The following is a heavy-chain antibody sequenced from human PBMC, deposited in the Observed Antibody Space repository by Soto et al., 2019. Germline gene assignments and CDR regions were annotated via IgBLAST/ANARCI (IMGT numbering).Heavy chain of an antibody. CDR2: IWYDGSKK. Sequence: QVQLVESGGGVVQPGRSLRLSCAASGFTFSTYGIHWVRQAPGKGLEWLAVIWYDGSKKYYADSVQGRFTISRDNSKNXGYLQMNSLRAEDTAVYYCVKDHCGGDCYSNPYFDYWGQGTLVTVSS. D-gene: IGHD2-21*02. CDR3: VKDHCGGDCYSNPYFDY. V-gene: IGHV3-33*06. J-gene: IGHJ4*02. CDR1: GFTFSTYG.